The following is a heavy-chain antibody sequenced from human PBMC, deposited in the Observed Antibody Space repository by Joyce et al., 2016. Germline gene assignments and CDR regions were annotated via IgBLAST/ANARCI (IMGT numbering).Heavy chain of an antibody. CDR3: ARGRGYTYRSHFDY. Sequence: QVQLQESGPGLVRPSQTLSLTCTFSGGAISIGDNCWSWLRQPPGKGLEWIGNIYDRRSTYYNPSLKSRVTVSGDRSKNEFSLKLSSVTAADTAVYYCARGRGYTYRSHFDYWGQGTLVTVSS. V-gene: IGHV4-30-4*01. CDR1: GGAISIGDNC. D-gene: IGHD5-18*01. CDR2: IYDRRST. J-gene: IGHJ4*02.